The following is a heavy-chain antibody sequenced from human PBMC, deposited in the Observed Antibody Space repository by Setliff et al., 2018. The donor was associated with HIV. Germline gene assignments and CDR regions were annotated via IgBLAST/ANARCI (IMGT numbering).Heavy chain of an antibody. D-gene: IGHD3-22*01. CDR1: GDSISSSIYF. CDR2: IYYSGST. V-gene: IGHV4-39*01. J-gene: IGHJ5*02. CDR3: ASRIYYYDESRVLREEGFVP. Sequence: PSETLSLTCTVSGDSISSSIYFWSWIRQPPGKGLEWIGSIYYSGSTNYNPSLKSRVTISVDTSKNQFSLKLTSVTAADTAMYYCASRIYYYDESRVLREEGFVPWGQGTLVTVSS.